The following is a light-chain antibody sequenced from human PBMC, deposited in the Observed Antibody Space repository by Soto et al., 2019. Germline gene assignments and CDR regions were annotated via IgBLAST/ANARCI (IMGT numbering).Light chain of an antibody. J-gene: IGKJ1*01. V-gene: IGKV1-5*01. CDR3: KKYNSYSWT. Sequence: DVRMTQSPSSMSASVGDRVTITCRASQSISSWLAWYQQKPGKAPKLLIYDASSLESGVPSRFSGSGSGTEFTLTISSLQPDEFATYYCKKYNSYSWTVGQGTKVDIK. CDR1: QSISSW. CDR2: DAS.